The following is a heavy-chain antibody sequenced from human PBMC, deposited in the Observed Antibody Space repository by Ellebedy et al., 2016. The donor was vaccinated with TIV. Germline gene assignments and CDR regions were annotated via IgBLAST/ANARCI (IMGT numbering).Heavy chain of an antibody. CDR2: ISSSGTTI. CDR3: ANGAYDI. D-gene: IGHD5-24*01. J-gene: IGHJ3*02. Sequence: GESLKISCAASGFTFSSYWMNWVRQAPGKGLEWVSYISSSGTTIYYADSVKGRFTISRDNAKISLYLQMNSLTADDTAVYYCANGAYDIWGQGTMVTVSS. V-gene: IGHV3-48*04. CDR1: GFTFSSYW.